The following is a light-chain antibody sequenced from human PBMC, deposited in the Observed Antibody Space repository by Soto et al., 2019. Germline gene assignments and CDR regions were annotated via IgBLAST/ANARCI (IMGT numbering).Light chain of an antibody. Sequence: QPVLTQPPSASGSPGQSVTISCTGTSSDVGGYHYVSWYQQHPGKAPKLMIHEVTKRPSGVPDRFSGSKSGNTASLTVSGLQGEDEADYYCSSYAGSNNLVFGGGTQLTVL. J-gene: IGLJ2*01. CDR1: SSDVGGYHY. CDR3: SSYAGSNNLV. CDR2: EVT. V-gene: IGLV2-8*01.